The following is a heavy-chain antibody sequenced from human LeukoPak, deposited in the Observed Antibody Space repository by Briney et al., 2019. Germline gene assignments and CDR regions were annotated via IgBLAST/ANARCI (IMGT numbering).Heavy chain of an antibody. CDR1: GFTFSTYW. CDR3: ARRSSGSPPYYFGY. V-gene: IGHV3-74*01. D-gene: IGHD1-26*01. Sequence: GGSLRLSCVASGFTFSTYWMHWVRQAPGKGLVWVSRINSDGSSTSYADSVKGRFTISRDNAKNTLYLQMNSLRAEDTAVYYCARRSSGSPPYYFGYWGQGTLVTVSS. CDR2: INSDGSST. J-gene: IGHJ4*02.